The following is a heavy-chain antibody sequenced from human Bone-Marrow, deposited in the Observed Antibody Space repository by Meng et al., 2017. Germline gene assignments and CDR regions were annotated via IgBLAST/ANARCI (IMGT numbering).Heavy chain of an antibody. CDR2: INHSGST. J-gene: IGHJ4*02. Sequence: QVQLRQSGAGLLKPSQTLSLTCAVSGGSFSGFYWNWFRQPPGKGLEWIAGINHSGSTNINPSRKSRVTILADTSKNQFSLKVRSVTAADTAVYYCAREAYSTSLSSATGFDYWGQGTLVTVSS. CDR1: GGSFSGFY. D-gene: IGHD6-13*01. CDR3: AREAYSTSLSSATGFDY. V-gene: IGHV4-34*01.